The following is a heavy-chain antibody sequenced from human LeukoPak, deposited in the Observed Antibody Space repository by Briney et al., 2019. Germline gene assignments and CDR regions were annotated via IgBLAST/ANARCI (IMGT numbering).Heavy chain of an antibody. CDR1: GFTFDDYA. D-gene: IGHD1-1*01. CDR2: ISSSSSYI. CDR3: ARGDHATGTTLGY. V-gene: IGHV3-21*01. J-gene: IGHJ4*02. Sequence: PGGSLRLSCAASGFTFDDYAMHWVRQAPGKGLEWVSSISSSSSYIYYADSVKGRFTISRDNAKNSLYLQMNSLRAEDTAVYYCARGDHATGTTLGYWGQGTLVTVSS.